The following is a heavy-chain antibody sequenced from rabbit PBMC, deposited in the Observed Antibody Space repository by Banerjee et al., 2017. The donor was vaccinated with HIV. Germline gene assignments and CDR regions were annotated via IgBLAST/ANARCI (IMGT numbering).Heavy chain of an antibody. CDR3: ARSGYAGYDYTTQYFNL. V-gene: IGHV1S40*01. CDR1: GSDISSYS. D-gene: IGHD6-1*01. J-gene: IGHJ4*01. Sequence: QSLEESGGDLVKPGASLTLTCTASGSDISSYSMGWVRQAPGKGLEWIGLINFGGSGSTYYANWAKGRFTISKTSSTTVTLQMTSLTAADTATYFCARSGYAGYDYTTQYFNLWGQGTLVTVS. CDR2: INFGGSGST.